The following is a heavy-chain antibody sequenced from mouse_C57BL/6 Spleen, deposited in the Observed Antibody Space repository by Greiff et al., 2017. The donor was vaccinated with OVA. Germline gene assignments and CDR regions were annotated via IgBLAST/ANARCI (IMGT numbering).Heavy chain of an antibody. CDR2: IDPSDSYT. V-gene: IGHV1-69*01. Sequence: VQLQQPGAELVMPGASVKLSCKASGYTFTSYWMHWVKQRPGQGLEWIGEIDPSDSYTNYNQKFKGKSTLTVDKSSSTAYMQLSSLTAEDSAVYYCALITTGVAGYFDVWGTGTTVTVSS. CDR3: ALITTGVAGYFDV. D-gene: IGHD1-1*01. J-gene: IGHJ1*03. CDR1: GYTFTSYW.